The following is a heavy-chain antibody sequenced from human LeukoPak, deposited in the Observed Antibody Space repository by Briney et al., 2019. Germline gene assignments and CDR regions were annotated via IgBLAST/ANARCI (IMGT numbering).Heavy chain of an antibody. D-gene: IGHD6-13*01. Sequence: ASVKLSCKSSGYTFTSYGIRWVRQAPGQGLAWMGWISAYNGNTNYAQKLQGRVTMTTVTSTSTAYMELRSLRSDDTAVYYCARSDGYSSSSFDYWGQGTLVTVSS. CDR3: ARSDGYSSSSFDY. CDR1: GYTFTSYG. V-gene: IGHV1-18*01. J-gene: IGHJ4*02. CDR2: ISAYNGNT.